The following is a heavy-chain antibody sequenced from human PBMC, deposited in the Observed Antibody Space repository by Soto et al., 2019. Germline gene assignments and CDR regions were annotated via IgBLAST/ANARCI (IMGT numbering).Heavy chain of an antibody. J-gene: IGHJ4*02. Sequence: QVQLVESGGGVVQPGRSLRLSCAASGFTFSSYGMHWVRQAPGKGLEWVAFIWHDGGNKFYAESVKGRFTISRDNSKNTLYLQMTSLSAEDTAMYYCARDGDVNTGFVKDYWGQGTLGTVSS. CDR3: ARDGDVNTGFVKDY. CDR2: IWHDGGNK. CDR1: GFTFSSYG. D-gene: IGHD7-27*01. V-gene: IGHV3-33*01.